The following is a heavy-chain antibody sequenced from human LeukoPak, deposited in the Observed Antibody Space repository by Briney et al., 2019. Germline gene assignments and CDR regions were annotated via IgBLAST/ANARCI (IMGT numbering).Heavy chain of an antibody. CDR2: INHSGST. J-gene: IGHJ6*03. CDR1: GGSFSGYY. CDR3: ARVRAYCGGDCYLRLYYYYYMDV. V-gene: IGHV4-34*01. D-gene: IGHD2-21*02. Sequence: SETLSLTGAVYGGSFSGYYWSWIRQPPGKGLEWIGEINHSGSTNYNPSLKSRVTISINTSNNQFSLKLSSVTAADTAVYYCARVRAYCGGDCYLRLYYYYYMDVWGKGTTVTISS.